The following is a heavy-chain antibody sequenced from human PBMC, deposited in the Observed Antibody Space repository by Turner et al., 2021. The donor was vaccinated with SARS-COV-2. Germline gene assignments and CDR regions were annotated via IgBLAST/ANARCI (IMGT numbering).Heavy chain of an antibody. J-gene: IGHJ4*02. V-gene: IGHV1-24*01. D-gene: IGHD2-15*01. CDR2: VDPDDGET. Sequence: VKLVRSGAEVKKPGASLKVSSKVSEYTLIKLSMHWVRQAPGKGLEWMGGVDPDDGETIYAQKFQSRVTMTEDTSTDTAYMELSSLRSENTALYYCATDYARVDATLLDYWGQGTLVTVSS. CDR3: ATDYARVDATLLDY. CDR1: EYTLIKLS.